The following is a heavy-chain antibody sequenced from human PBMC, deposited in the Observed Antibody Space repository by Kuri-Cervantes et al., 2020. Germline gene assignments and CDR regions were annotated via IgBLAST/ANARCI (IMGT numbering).Heavy chain of an antibody. CDR3: ARDGSSSWYVAASNWFDP. CDR2: ISGSGGST. J-gene: IGHJ5*02. Sequence: GGSLRLSCAASGFTFSSYAMSWVRQAPGKGLEWVSAISGSGGSTYYADSVKGRFTISRDNSKNTLYLQMNSLRAEDTAVYYCARDGSSSWYVAASNWFDPWGQGTLVTVSS. V-gene: IGHV3-23*01. D-gene: IGHD6-13*01. CDR1: GFTFSSYA.